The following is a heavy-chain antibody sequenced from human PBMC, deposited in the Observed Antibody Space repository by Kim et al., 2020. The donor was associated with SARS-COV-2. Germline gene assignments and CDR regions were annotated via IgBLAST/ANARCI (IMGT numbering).Heavy chain of an antibody. CDR2: IYYSGST. V-gene: IGHV4-39*07. Sequence: SETLSLTCTVSGGSISSSSYYWGWIRQPPGKGLEWIGSIYYSGSTYYNPSLKSRVTISVDTSKNQFSLKLRSVTAADTAVYYCARDGWLQPNWFDPWGQGTLVTVSS. CDR1: GGSISSSSYY. J-gene: IGHJ5*02. CDR3: ARDGWLQPNWFDP. D-gene: IGHD5-18*01.